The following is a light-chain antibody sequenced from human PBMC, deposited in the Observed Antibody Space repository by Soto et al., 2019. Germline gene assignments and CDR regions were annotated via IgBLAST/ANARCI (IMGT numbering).Light chain of an antibody. V-gene: IGKV3D-15*01. Sequence: EIVMTQSPATLSVSPGERATLSCRASQSVSSNLAWYQQKPGQAPRLLIYDGSKRAAGVPDRISGDGSGTDYTLTISSLEPEDFAVYYCQQYNNWPTFGQGTKVDIK. J-gene: IGKJ1*01. CDR2: DGS. CDR1: QSVSSN. CDR3: QQYNNWPT.